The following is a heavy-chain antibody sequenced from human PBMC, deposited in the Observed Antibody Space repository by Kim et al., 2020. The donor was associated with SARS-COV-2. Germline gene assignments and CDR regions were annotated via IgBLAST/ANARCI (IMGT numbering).Heavy chain of an antibody. J-gene: IGHJ4*02. Sequence: GGSLRLSCVASGFTFNNFAMNWVRQVPGKGLEWVSGITGSGGSSDYADSVKGRFTISRDNSKNTLYLQMNSLRDDDTAMYYCAKDIVFRLRGSGIFDVWGQGTLVTVSS. CDR3: AKDIVFRLRGSGIFDV. CDR2: ITGSGGSS. V-gene: IGHV3-23*01. D-gene: IGHD3-10*01. CDR1: GFTFNNFA.